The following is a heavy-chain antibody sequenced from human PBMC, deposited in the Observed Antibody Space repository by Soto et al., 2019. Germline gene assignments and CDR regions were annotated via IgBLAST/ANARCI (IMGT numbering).Heavy chain of an antibody. CDR2: IYPGDSDT. V-gene: IGHV5-51*01. J-gene: IGHJ3*01. Sequence: EVQLVQSGAEVKKPGESLKISCKRSGYTFSTYWIGWVRQMPGKGLEWMGIIYPGDSDTRYSPPFQGQVTISADKSISTAYLKWSSLKASDTAMYYCARPKKTFNAFDLWGQGTMVTVSS. CDR1: GYTFSTYW. CDR3: ARPKKTFNAFDL.